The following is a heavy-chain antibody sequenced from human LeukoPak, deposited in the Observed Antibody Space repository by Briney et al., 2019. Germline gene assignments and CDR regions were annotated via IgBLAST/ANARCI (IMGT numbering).Heavy chain of an antibody. D-gene: IGHD3-3*01. CDR3: AKAVYDFWSGYPGGGMDV. Sequence: GGSLRLSCAVSGSIFSSYAMSWVRQAPGKGLEWVSVISGSGGLTYYADSVKGRSTISRDNSKNTLYLQMNSLRADDTAVYYCAKAVYDFWSGYPGGGMDVWGQGTTVTVSS. CDR2: ISGSGGLT. CDR1: GSIFSSYA. V-gene: IGHV3-23*01. J-gene: IGHJ6*02.